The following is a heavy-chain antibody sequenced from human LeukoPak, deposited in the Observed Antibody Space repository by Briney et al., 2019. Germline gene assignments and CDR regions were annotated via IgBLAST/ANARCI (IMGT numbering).Heavy chain of an antibody. CDR2: IIPILGIA. V-gene: IGHV1-69*04. Sequence: GSSVKVSCKASGGTFSSYAISWVRQAPGQGLEWMGRIIPILGIANYAQKFQGRVTITADKSTSTAYMELSSLRSEDTAVYYCARALSDGYNWGYFDYWGQGTLVTVSS. J-gene: IGHJ4*02. CDR1: GGTFSSYA. D-gene: IGHD5-24*01. CDR3: ARALSDGYNWGYFDY.